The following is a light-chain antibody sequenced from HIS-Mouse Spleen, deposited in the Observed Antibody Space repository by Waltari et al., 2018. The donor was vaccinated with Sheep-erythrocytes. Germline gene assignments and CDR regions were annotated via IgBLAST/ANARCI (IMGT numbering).Light chain of an antibody. CDR3: SSYAGSNNWV. J-gene: IGLJ3*02. CDR1: SSDVGGYNY. CDR2: EVS. V-gene: IGLV2-8*01. Sequence: QSALTQPPSASGSPGQSVTTSCTGTSSDVGGYNYVSWYQQHPGKAPKLMIYEVSKRPSGVPDRFSGSKSGNTASLTVSGLQAEDEADYYCSSYAGSNNWVFGGGTK.